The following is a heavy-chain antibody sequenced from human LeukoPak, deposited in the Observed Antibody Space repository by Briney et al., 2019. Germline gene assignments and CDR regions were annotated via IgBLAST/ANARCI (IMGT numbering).Heavy chain of an antibody. Sequence: SETLSLTCTVSGGSISSYYWSWIRQPPGKGLEWIGYIYYSGSTNYNPSLKSRVTISVDTSKNQFSLKLSSVTAADTAVYYCAGERDGYNFLSGLHAFDIWGQGTMVTVSS. CDR3: AGERDGYNFLSGLHAFDI. CDR1: GGSISSYY. J-gene: IGHJ3*02. CDR2: IYYSGST. D-gene: IGHD5-12*01. V-gene: IGHV4-59*01.